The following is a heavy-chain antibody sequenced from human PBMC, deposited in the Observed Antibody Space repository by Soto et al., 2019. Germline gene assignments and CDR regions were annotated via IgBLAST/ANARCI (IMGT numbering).Heavy chain of an antibody. CDR3: ARVSPLAVAGTDAFDI. Sequence: DPRASVKVSCKASGYTFTSYYMHWVRQAPGQGLEWMGIINPSGGGTSYAQKFQGRVTMTRDTSTSTVYMELSSLRSEDTAVYYCARVSPLAVAGTDAFDIWGQGTMVTVSS. J-gene: IGHJ3*02. D-gene: IGHD6-19*01. CDR2: INPSGGGT. V-gene: IGHV1-46*03. CDR1: GYTFTSYY.